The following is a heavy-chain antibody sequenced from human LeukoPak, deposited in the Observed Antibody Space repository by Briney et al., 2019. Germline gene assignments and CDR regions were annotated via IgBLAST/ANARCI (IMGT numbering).Heavy chain of an antibody. D-gene: IGHD6-13*01. V-gene: IGHV1-8*01. Sequence: ASVQVSCKASGYTITSYDINLVRQATGKGLEWMGWMNPNSGNTGYAQKYQGRVTMTRNTSISTAYMELSSLRSEDTAVYYCARGRGGSSSWYNYYYYMDVWGKGTTVTVSS. CDR2: MNPNSGNT. CDR1: GYTITSYD. J-gene: IGHJ6*03. CDR3: ARGRGGSSSWYNYYYYMDV.